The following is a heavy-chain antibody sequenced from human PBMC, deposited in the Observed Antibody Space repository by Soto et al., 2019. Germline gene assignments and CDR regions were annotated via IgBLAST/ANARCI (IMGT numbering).Heavy chain of an antibody. V-gene: IGHV5-51*01. CDR3: ATSSIAAQGQLYYGMDV. J-gene: IGHJ6*02. Sequence: EVQLVQSGAEVKKPGESLKISCKGSGYSFTSYWIGWVRQMPGKGLEWMGIIYPGDSDTRYSPSFQGQVTISADKSISTAYLQWSSLKASDTALYYCATSSIAAQGQLYYGMDVWGQGTTVTVSS. D-gene: IGHD6-6*01. CDR2: IYPGDSDT. CDR1: GYSFTSYW.